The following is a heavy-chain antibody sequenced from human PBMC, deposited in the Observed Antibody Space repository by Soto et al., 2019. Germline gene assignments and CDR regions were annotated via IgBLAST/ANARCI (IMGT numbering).Heavy chain of an antibody. CDR3: ARAHPRQVRAFDY. V-gene: IGHV1-8*01. J-gene: IGHJ4*02. CDR1: GYTFTSYD. Sequence: QVQLVQSGAEVKKPGASVKVSCKASGYTFTSYDINWVRQATGQGLEWMGWMNPNSGNTGYAQKFQGRGXXTXNXXISTAYMELSSLRSEDTAVYYSARAHPRQVRAFDYWGQGTLVTVSS. CDR2: MNPNSGNT.